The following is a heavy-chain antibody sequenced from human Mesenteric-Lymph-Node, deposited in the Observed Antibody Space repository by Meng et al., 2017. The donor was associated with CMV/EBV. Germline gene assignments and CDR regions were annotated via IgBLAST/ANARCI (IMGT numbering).Heavy chain of an antibody. V-gene: IGHV4-59*11. CDR2: IYYSGST. CDR3: ARVDTYGYNYYYAMDV. J-gene: IGHJ6*02. CDR1: GGSISSHY. D-gene: IGHD5-18*01. Sequence: SETLSLTCTVSGGSISSHYWSWIRQPPGKGLEWIGYIYYSGSTNYNPSLKSRVTISVDTSKNQFSLKLSSVTAADTAVYYCARVDTYGYNYYYAMDVWGQGTTVTVSS.